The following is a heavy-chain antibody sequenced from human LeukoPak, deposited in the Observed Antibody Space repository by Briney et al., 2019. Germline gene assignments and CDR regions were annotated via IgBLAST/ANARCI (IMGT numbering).Heavy chain of an antibody. Sequence: GGSLRLSCAASGFTFSSYWMHWVRQAPGKGLVWVSRINEDGSTTNYADSVKGRFTISRDNAKNTLYLQMNSLRAEDTAIYYCVRDGEYSHGIDFDYWGQGTLVTVSP. D-gene: IGHD5-18*01. CDR1: GFTFSSYW. CDR3: VRDGEYSHGIDFDY. CDR2: INEDGSTT. V-gene: IGHV3-74*01. J-gene: IGHJ4*02.